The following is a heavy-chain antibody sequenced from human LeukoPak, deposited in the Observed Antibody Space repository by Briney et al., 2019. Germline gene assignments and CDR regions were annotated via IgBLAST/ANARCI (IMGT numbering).Heavy chain of an antibody. CDR1: SFTFNTYA. V-gene: IGHV3-23*01. CDR2: ISGSGGRT. Sequence: PGGSLRLSCAASSFTFNTYAMSWVRQAPGKGLEWVSAISGSGGRTYYADSVKGRFTISRDSSTNTLYLQMNSLSAEYKAVYYCAKGGVGDDDFDIWGQGTMVTVSS. D-gene: IGHD1-26*01. CDR3: AKGGVGDDDFDI. J-gene: IGHJ3*02.